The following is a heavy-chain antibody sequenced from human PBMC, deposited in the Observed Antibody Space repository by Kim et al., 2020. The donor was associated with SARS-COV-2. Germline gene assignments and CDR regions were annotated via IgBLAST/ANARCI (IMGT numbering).Heavy chain of an antibody. D-gene: IGHD5-18*01. Sequence: GGSLRLSCAASGFTFSSYAMSWVRQAPGKGLEWVSAISGSGGSTYYADSVKGRFTISRDNSKNTLYLQMNSLRAEDTAVYYCAKGKARRGTAMVTGGYSYYYGMDVWGQGTTVTVSS. V-gene: IGHV3-23*01. CDR2: ISGSGGST. J-gene: IGHJ6*02. CDR1: GFTFSSYA. CDR3: AKGKARRGTAMVTGGYSYYYGMDV.